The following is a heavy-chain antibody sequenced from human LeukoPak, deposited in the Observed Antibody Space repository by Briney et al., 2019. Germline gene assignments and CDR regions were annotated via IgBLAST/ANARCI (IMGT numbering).Heavy chain of an antibody. D-gene: IGHD2-15*01. CDR1: GGSFSGYY. CDR2: INHSGST. V-gene: IGHV4-34*01. J-gene: IGHJ6*03. CDR3: ARGGGYCSGGSCFAPYYYYMDV. Sequence: PSETLSLTCALYGGSFSGYYWSWIRQPPGKGLEWIGEINHSGSTNYNPSLKSRVTISVDTSKNQFSLKLSSVTAADTAVYYCARGGGYCSGGSCFAPYYYYMDVWGKGTTVTVSS.